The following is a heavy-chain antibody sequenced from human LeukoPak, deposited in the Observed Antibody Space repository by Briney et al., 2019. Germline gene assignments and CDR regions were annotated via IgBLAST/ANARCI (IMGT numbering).Heavy chain of an antibody. CDR3: TRDQTPYY. CDR1: GFTFGDYA. V-gene: IGHV3-49*04. Sequence: GGSLRLSCTASGFTFGDYAMTWVRQAPGKGLEWVGFIRSKIYGGTPEYAASVKGRFTISRDDSKGIAYPQMNSLKTEDTAVYYCTRDQTPYYWGQGTLVTVSS. CDR2: IRSKIYGGTP. J-gene: IGHJ4*02.